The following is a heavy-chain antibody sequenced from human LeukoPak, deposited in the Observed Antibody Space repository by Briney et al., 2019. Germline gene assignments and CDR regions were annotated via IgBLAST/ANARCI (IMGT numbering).Heavy chain of an antibody. CDR3: ARPVYDFWSGYYY. D-gene: IGHD3-3*01. J-gene: IGHJ4*02. Sequence: PSETLSLTCTVSGGSISSSSYYWGWIRQPPGKGLEWIGSIYYSGSTYYNPSLKSRVTISVDTSKNQFSLKLSSVTAADTAVYYCARPVYDFWSGYYYWGQETLVPVSS. CDR2: IYYSGST. CDR1: GGSISSSSYY. V-gene: IGHV4-39*01.